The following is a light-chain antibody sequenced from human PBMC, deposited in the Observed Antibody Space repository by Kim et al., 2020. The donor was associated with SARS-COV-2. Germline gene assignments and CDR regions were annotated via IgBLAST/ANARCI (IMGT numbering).Light chain of an antibody. CDR1: TSDIGGYNS. CDR2: DVS. J-gene: IGLJ3*02. CDR3: SSYTRSSTLV. V-gene: IGLV2-14*03. Sequence: GQLIAISCPAATSDIGGYNSVSWYQQHPGKTPKLMIYDVSKRPSGVSDRFSGSKSVYTASLTISGLQAEDEADYYCSSYTRSSTLVFGGGTQLTVL.